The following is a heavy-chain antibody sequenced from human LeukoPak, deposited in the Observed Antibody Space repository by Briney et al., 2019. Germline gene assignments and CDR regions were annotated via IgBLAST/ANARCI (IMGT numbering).Heavy chain of an antibody. CDR2: ISGSGGST. CDR3: AKALRDIVVVPAAVEFDY. CDR1: GFTFSSYA. V-gene: IGHV3-23*01. Sequence: GGSLRLSCAASGFTFSSYAMSWVRRAPGKGLEWVSAISGSGGSTYYADSVKGRFTISRDNSKNTLYLQMNSLRAEDTAVYYCAKALRDIVVVPAAVEFDYWGQGTLVTVSS. J-gene: IGHJ4*02. D-gene: IGHD2-2*01.